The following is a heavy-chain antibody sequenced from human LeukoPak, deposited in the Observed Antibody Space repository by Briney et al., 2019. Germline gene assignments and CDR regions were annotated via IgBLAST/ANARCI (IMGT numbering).Heavy chain of an antibody. CDR2: INHSGST. V-gene: IGHV4-34*01. CDR3: ARTGSGSYRDFDY. CDR1: GGSFSGYY. D-gene: IGHD3-10*01. Sequence: SETLSLTCAVYGGSFSGYYWSWIRQPPGKGLEWIGEINHSGSTNYNPSLKSRVTISIDTSKNQFPLKLSSVTAADTAVYYCARTGSGSYRDFDYWGQGTLVTVSS. J-gene: IGHJ4*02.